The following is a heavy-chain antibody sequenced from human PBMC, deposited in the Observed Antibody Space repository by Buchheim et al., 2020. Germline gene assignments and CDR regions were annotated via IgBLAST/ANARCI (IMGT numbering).Heavy chain of an antibody. V-gene: IGHV3-30*18. CDR1: GFTFSSYG. D-gene: IGHD6-6*01. CDR3: AKIWEYSSSSGGFGWLFAAYGMDV. J-gene: IGHJ6*04. Sequence: VQLVESGGGVVQPGRSLRLSCAASGFTFSSYGVHSVRQAPGKGLEWVAVISYDGSNKYYADSVKGRFTLSRDNSKNTLYLQMNSLRAEDTAVYYCAKIWEYSSSSGGFGWLFAAYGMDVWGKGTT. CDR2: ISYDGSNK.